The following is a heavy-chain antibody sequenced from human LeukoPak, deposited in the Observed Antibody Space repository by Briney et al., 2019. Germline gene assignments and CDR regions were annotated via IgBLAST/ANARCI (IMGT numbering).Heavy chain of an antibody. CDR1: GFTFSSYA. D-gene: IGHD3-22*01. V-gene: IGHV3-23*01. Sequence: QSGGSLRLSCAASGFTFSSYAMSWVRQAPGKGLEWVSAISGSGGSTYYADSVKGRFTISRDNSKNTLYLQMNSLRAEDTAVYYCAKDPRTPWAEYYYDSSAYGFDPWGQGTLVTVSS. CDR3: AKDPRTPWAEYYYDSSAYGFDP. CDR2: ISGSGGST. J-gene: IGHJ5*02.